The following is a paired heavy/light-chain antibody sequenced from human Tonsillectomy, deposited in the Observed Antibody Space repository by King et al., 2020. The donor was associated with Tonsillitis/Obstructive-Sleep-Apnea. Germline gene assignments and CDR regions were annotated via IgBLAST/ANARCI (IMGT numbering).Heavy chain of an antibody. CDR3: TTSILWFGELLGDEDY. CDR2: IKSKTDGGTT. CDR1: GFTFSNAW. J-gene: IGHJ4*02. Sequence: VQLVESGGGLVKPGGSLRLSCAASGFTFSNAWMSWVRQAPGKGLEWVGRIKSKTDGGTTDYAAPVKGRFTISRDDSKNTLYLQMNSLKTEDTAVYYCTTSILWFGELLGDEDYWGQGTLVTVSS. V-gene: IGHV3-15*01. D-gene: IGHD3-10*01.
Light chain of an antibody. V-gene: IGLV3-25*02. CDR3: QSADSSGTYEV. CDR1: ALPKQY. CDR2: KHS. J-gene: IGLJ2*01. Sequence: SYELTQPPSVSVSPGQTARITCSGDALPKQYAYWFQQKPGQAPVLVIYKHSERPSGIPERFSGSSSGTTVTLTISGVQAEDEADYYCQSADSSGTYEVFGGGTKLTVL.